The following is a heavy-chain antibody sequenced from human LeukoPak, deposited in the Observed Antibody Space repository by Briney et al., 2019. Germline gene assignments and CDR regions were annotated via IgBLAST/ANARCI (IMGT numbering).Heavy chain of an antibody. D-gene: IGHD2-8*01. V-gene: IGHV6-1*01. Sequence: SQTLSLTCVISGDSVSSDSGGWNWIRQSPSRGLEWLGRTYYRSKWYNDYAVSVKSRITINPDTSKNQFSLQLNSVAPEDTALYYCARDTKRRFDHWGQATLVTVSS. J-gene: IGHJ4*02. CDR3: ARDTKRRFDH. CDR2: TYYRSKWYN. CDR1: GDSVSSDSGG.